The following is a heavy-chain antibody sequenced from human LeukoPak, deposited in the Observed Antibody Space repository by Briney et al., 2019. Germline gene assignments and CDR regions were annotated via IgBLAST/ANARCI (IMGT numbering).Heavy chain of an antibody. D-gene: IGHD2-2*01. V-gene: IGHV3-21*01. J-gene: IGHJ4*02. CDR3: AREYRQAALFPFDY. CDR1: GFTFSSYS. CDR2: IGSSSSYI. Sequence: GGSLRLSCAASGFTFSSYSMNWVRQAPGKGLEWVSSIGSSSSYIYYADSVKGRFTISRDNAKNSLYLQMNSLRAEDTAVYYCAREYRQAALFPFDYWGQGTLVTVSS.